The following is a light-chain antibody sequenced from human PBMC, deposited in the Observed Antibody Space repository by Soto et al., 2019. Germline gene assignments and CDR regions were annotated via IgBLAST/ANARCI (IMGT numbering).Light chain of an antibody. CDR1: QSVNNNY. CDR3: QRYNNWPLT. Sequence: EIVMTQSPATLSVSPGERATLSCRASQSVNNNYLAWCQQKPGQTPRLLIYDTSTRATGVPARFSGSRSGTEFTLTINSLQSEDFAVYYCQRYNNWPLTFGGGTKVDI. J-gene: IGKJ4*01. V-gene: IGKV3-15*01. CDR2: DTS.